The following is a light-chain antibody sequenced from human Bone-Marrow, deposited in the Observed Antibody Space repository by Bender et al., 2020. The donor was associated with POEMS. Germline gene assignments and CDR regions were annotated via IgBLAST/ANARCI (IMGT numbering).Light chain of an antibody. CDR1: STDVGGYNY. CDR2: AVN. CDR3: QSFDTSLSGWV. V-gene: IGLV2-8*01. J-gene: IGLJ3*02. Sequence: QSALTQPPSASGSPGQSVTISCTGTSTDVGGYNYVSWYQQHPGKAPKLMIYAVNKRPSGVSNRFSGSKSGNTASLTISGLQAEDEADYYCQSFDTSLSGWVFGAGTKLTV.